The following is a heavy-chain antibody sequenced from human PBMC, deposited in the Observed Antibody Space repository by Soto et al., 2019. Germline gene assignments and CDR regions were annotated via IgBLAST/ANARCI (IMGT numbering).Heavy chain of an antibody. D-gene: IGHD1-26*01. CDR3: ARVGLGDFDDFDV. CDR2: INSDGSSR. Sequence: EVQLVESGGGLVQPGGSLRLSCAASGFTFSSYWMHWVRQVPGKGLVWVSRINSDGSSRSYAESVKGRFTISRDNAKNTLYLQMNSLRAEETAVYYCARVGLGDFDDFDVWGQGTLVTVSS. J-gene: IGHJ3*01. CDR1: GFTFSSYW. V-gene: IGHV3-74*01.